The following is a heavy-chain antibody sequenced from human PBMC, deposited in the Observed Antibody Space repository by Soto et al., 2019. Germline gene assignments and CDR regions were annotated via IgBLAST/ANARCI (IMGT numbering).Heavy chain of an antibody. D-gene: IGHD6-19*01. Sequence: ASGYTFTTFGISWVRQAPGQGLEWVGWISDNNGNKKYSQKFQGRVSLTTETSASTAYMELRSLRSDDTAVYYCATVSIQQWYYGMDVWGQGTTVTVSS. CDR2: ISDNNGNK. J-gene: IGHJ6*02. CDR1: GYTFTTFG. CDR3: ATVSIQQWYYGMDV. V-gene: IGHV1-18*01.